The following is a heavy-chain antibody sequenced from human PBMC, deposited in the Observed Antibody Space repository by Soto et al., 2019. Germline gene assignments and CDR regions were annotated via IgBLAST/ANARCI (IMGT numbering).Heavy chain of an antibody. V-gene: IGHV3-48*01. J-gene: IGHJ4*02. CDR2: IRSNRSNK. D-gene: IGHD6-13*01. Sequence: PGGSLRLSCAASGFTFSSYSMNWVRQAPGKGLEWVSFIRSNRSNKYYADSVKGRFTISRDNSKSTLYLQMNSLRAEDTAVYYCAKDSMFSSSWYSYFDYWGQGTLVTVSS. CDR1: GFTFSSYS. CDR3: AKDSMFSSSWYSYFDY.